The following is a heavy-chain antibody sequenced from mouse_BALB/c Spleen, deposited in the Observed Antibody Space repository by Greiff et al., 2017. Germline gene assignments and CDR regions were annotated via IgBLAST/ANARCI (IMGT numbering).Heavy chain of an antibody. CDR1: GFSLTSYG. Sequence: VQLVESGPGLVAPSQSLSITCTVSGFSLTSYGVHWVRQPPGKGLEWLGVIWAGGSTNYNSALMSRLSISKDNSKSQVFLKMNSLQTDDTAMYYGAREGWLPLAYWGQGTLVTVSA. J-gene: IGHJ3*01. D-gene: IGHD2-3*01. V-gene: IGHV2-9*02. CDR2: IWAGGST. CDR3: AREGWLPLAY.